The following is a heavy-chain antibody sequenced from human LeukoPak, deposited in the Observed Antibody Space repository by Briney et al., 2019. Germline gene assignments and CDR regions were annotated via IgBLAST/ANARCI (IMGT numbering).Heavy chain of an antibody. Sequence: GGSLRLSCAASGFSFSSFSMNWVRQAPGKGLEWVSHISSSGSTIYYADSVKGRFTISRDNAKNSLYLQMNSLRAEDTAVYHCAELGITMIGGVWGKGTTVTISS. CDR3: AELGITMIGGV. D-gene: IGHD3-10*02. J-gene: IGHJ6*04. CDR1: GFSFSSFS. CDR2: ISSSGSTI. V-gene: IGHV3-48*04.